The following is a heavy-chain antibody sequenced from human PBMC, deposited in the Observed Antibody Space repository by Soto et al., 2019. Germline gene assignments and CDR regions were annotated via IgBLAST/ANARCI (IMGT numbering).Heavy chain of an antibody. J-gene: IGHJ4*02. D-gene: IGHD3-22*01. Sequence: GGSLRLSCAASGFTFSSYGMHWVRQAPGKGLEWVAVISYDGSNKYYADSVKGRFTISRDNSKNTLYLQMNSLRAEDTAVYYYAKGMGSMIVVVLDYWGQGTLVTVSS. CDR2: ISYDGSNK. CDR1: GFTFSSYG. CDR3: AKGMGSMIVVVLDY. V-gene: IGHV3-30*18.